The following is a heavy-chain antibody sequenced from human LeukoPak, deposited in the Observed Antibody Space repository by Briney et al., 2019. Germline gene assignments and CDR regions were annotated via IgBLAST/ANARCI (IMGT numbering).Heavy chain of an antibody. D-gene: IGHD2-2*01. CDR1: GYTFTSYG. V-gene: IGHV1-18*01. CDR3: AREGYCSSTSCEMDV. J-gene: IGHJ6*04. CDR2: ISAYNGNT. Sequence: ASVKVSCKSSGYTFTSYGISWVRQPPGQGLEWMGWISAYNGNTNYAQKPQGRVTMTTDTSTSTAYMELRSLRSDDTAVYYCAREGYCSSTSCEMDVWGKGTTVTVSS.